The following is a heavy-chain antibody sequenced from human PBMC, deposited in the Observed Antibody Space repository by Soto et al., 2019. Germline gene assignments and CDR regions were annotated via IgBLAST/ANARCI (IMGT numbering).Heavy chain of an antibody. Sequence: EVQLVESGGGLVQPGGSLRLSCAASGFTFSDHYMDWVRQAPGKGLEWVGRTRNKANSYTTEYAASVKGRFTISRDDSKKSLYLQMNSLKTEDTAVYYCARESAAHSVDYWGQGTLVTVSS. J-gene: IGHJ4*02. D-gene: IGHD3-3*02. V-gene: IGHV3-72*01. CDR2: TRNKANSYTT. CDR1: GFTFSDHY. CDR3: ARESAAHSVDY.